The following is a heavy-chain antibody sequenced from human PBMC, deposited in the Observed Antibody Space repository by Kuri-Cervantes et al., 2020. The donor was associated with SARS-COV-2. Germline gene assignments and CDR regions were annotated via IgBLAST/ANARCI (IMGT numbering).Heavy chain of an antibody. CDR1: GYTFTGYY. V-gene: IGHV1-2*04. D-gene: IGHD1-20*01. CDR2: INPNSGGT. Sequence: ASVKVSCKASGYTFTGYYMHWVRQAPGQGLEWMGWINPNSGGTNYAQKFQGWVTMTRDTSISTAYMELNSLRAEDTAVYYCARDLRGITGMGRGESYAPDDYWGQGTLVTVSS. CDR3: ARDLRGITGMGRGESYAPDDY. J-gene: IGHJ4*02.